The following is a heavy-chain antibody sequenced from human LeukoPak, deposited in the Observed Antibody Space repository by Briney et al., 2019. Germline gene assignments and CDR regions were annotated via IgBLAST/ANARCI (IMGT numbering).Heavy chain of an antibody. J-gene: IGHJ4*02. CDR3: ARGVLGIIPIDY. V-gene: IGHV3-7*03. CDR2: IKQDGSEK. CDR1: RFTFSSYW. D-gene: IGHD3-10*02. Sequence: GGSLRLSCAASRFTFSSYWMSWVRQAPGKGLEWVANIKQDGSEKYYVDSVKGRFTISRDNSKNTLYLQMNTLRADDTAVYYCARGVLGIIPIDYWGQGTLVTVSS.